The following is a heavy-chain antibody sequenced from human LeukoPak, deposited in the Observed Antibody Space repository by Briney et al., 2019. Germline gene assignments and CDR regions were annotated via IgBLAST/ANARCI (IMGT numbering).Heavy chain of an antibody. J-gene: IGHJ4*02. D-gene: IGHD2-2*01. CDR2: ISAYNGNT. V-gene: IGHV1-18*01. CDR1: GYTFTSYG. CDR3: ARDWEYGDIVVVPAASTPPLDY. Sequence: ASVKVSCKASGYTFTSYGISWVRQAPGQGLEWMGWISAYNGNTNYAQKLQGRVTMTTDTSTSTAYMELRSLRSDDTAVYYCARDWEYGDIVVVPAASTPPLDYWGQGTLVTVSS.